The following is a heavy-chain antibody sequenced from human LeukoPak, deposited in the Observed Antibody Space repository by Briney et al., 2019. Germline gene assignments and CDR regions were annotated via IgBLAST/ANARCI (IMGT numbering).Heavy chain of an antibody. V-gene: IGHV4-38-2*02. J-gene: IGHJ3*02. Sequence: SETLSLTCTVFGYSISSGYYWGWIRQPPGKGLEWIGSIHRSGSTYYNLSLKSRVTISVDTSKHQFSLKLNAVTAADTAVYYCARAPLVVVPAAIRDAFDIWGQGTMVTVSS. CDR3: ARAPLVVVPAAIRDAFDI. D-gene: IGHD2-2*02. CDR2: IHRSGST. CDR1: GYSISSGYY.